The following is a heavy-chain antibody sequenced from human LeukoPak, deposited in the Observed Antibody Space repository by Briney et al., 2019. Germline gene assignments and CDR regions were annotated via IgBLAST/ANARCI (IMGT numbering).Heavy chain of an antibody. J-gene: IGHJ5*02. D-gene: IGHD6-13*01. CDR2: IYYSGST. CDR3: ARETAAAGTDWFDP. CDR1: GGSISSYY. V-gene: IGHV4-59*01. Sequence: SETLSLTCTVSGGSISSYYWSWIRQPPGKGLEWIGYIYYSGSTNYNPSLKSRVTISVDTSRNQFSLKLSSVTAADTAVYYCARETAAAGTDWFDPWGQGTLVTVSS.